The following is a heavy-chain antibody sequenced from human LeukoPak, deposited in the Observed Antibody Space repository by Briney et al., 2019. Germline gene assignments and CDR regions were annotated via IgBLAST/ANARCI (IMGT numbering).Heavy chain of an antibody. D-gene: IGHD1-26*01. V-gene: IGHV1-8*01. Sequence: ASVKVSCKASGYTFTSYDINWVRLATGQGLEWMGWINLNSGNTGYAQNFQGRLTVTRDTSINTAYMELNTLRSEDTAIYYCARVTGSIDYWGQGTLVTVSS. CDR2: INLNSGNT. CDR1: GYTFTSYD. J-gene: IGHJ4*02. CDR3: ARVTGSIDY.